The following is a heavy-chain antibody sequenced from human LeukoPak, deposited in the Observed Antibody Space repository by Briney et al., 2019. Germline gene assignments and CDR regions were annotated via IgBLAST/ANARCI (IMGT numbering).Heavy chain of an antibody. CDR1: GYTFTSYA. Sequence: ASVKVSCKAAGYTFTSYAMHWVRQAPGQRLEWMGWINAGNGNTKYSQKFQGRVTITRDTSASTAYMELSSLRSEDTAVYYCARGLSRYSSSWYGYWGQGTLVTVSS. J-gene: IGHJ4*02. CDR2: INAGNGNT. V-gene: IGHV1-3*01. CDR3: ARGLSRYSSSWYGY. D-gene: IGHD6-13*01.